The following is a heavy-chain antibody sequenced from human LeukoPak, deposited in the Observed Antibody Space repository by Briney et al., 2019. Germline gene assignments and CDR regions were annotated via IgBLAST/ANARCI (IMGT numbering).Heavy chain of an antibody. CDR2: ISGSGGST. V-gene: IGHV3-23*01. CDR3: AKAVVVIAATRWFDP. D-gene: IGHD2-15*01. CDR1: GFTFSTYA. Sequence: PGGSLRLSCAASGFTFSTYAMTWVRQSPGKGLEWVSAISGSGGSTYYADSLKGRFTISIDNSKNTLYLQMNSLRAEDTAVYYCAKAVVVIAATRWFDPWGQGTLVTVSS. J-gene: IGHJ5*02.